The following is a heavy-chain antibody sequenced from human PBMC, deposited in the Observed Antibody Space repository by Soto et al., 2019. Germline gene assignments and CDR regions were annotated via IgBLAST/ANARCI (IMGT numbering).Heavy chain of an antibody. Sequence: SETLSLTCTVSGGSFSGYYWSLIRQSPGKGLEWIGEINHRGDTTYNPSLTSRVTISLDSSKQQFSLILSSVTAADAAIYYCATYEYRTSLYGIDVWGQGAAVTVSS. CDR2: INHRGDT. CDR3: ATYEYRTSLYGIDV. V-gene: IGHV4-34*01. D-gene: IGHD5-12*01. CDR1: GGSFSGYY. J-gene: IGHJ6*02.